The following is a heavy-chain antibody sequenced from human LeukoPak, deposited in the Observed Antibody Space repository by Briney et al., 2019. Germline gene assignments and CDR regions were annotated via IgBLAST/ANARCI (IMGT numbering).Heavy chain of an antibody. V-gene: IGHV1-2*02. CDR3: ARALGLDYYDSSGYYHPFDY. CDR1: GYTFTAYY. CDR2: INPKSGGT. Sequence: ASVKVSCKASGYTFTAYYMHWVRQAPGQGLEWMGWINPKSGGTNYPQKFQGRVTMTRDTSISTAYMELSRLRSEDTAVYYCARALGLDYYDSSGYYHPFDYWGQGTLVTVSS. D-gene: IGHD3-22*01. J-gene: IGHJ4*02.